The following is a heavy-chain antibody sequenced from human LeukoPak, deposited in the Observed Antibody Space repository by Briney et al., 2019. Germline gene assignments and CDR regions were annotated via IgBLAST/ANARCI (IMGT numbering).Heavy chain of an antibody. D-gene: IGHD3-10*01. CDR3: ARDLRFGELSFLPFDY. Sequence: ASVKVSCKASGYTFTSYGISWVRQAPGQGLEWMGINNPSAGSTSYAQKFQGRVTLTRDMSTSTVYMEVSSLRSEDTAVYYCARDLRFGELSFLPFDYWGQGTLVTVSS. V-gene: IGHV1-46*01. CDR2: NNPSAGST. CDR1: GYTFTSYG. J-gene: IGHJ4*02.